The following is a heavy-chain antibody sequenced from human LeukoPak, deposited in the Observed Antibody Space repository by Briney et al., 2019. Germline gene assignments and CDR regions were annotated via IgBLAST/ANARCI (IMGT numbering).Heavy chain of an antibody. CDR2: ISSDGTTE. CDR1: GFTFASYA. V-gene: IGHV3-30-3*01. J-gene: IGHJ4*02. CDR3: ARGRDSGSFLVDY. D-gene: IGHD3-10*01. Sequence: GGSLRLSCAGSGFTFASYAVHWVRQAPAKRLEWVAFISSDGTTEHYRDSVKGRFTLSRDNSKNTVSLQMNSLGTEDTAVYYCARGRDSGSFLVDYWGQGTLVTVSS.